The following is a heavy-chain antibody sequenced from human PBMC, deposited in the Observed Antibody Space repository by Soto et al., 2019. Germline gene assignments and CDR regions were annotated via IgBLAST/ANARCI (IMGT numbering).Heavy chain of an antibody. CDR3: ARDDRYYDSSGYWNY. V-gene: IGHV3-7*03. CDR1: GFTFSSYW. CDR2: IKQDGSEK. D-gene: IGHD3-22*01. Sequence: GGSLRLSCAASGFTFSSYWMSWVRQAPGKGLEWVANIKQDGSEKYYVDSVKGRFTISRDNAKNSLYLQMNSLRAEDTAVYYCARDDRYYDSSGYWNYWGQGTLVTVS. J-gene: IGHJ4*02.